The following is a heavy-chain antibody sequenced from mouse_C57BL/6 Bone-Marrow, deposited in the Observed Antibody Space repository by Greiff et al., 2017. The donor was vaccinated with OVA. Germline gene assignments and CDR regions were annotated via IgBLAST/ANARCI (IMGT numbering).Heavy chain of an antibody. V-gene: IGHV1-63*01. J-gene: IGHJ1*03. Sequence: QVHVKQSGAELVRPGTSVKMSCKASGYTFTNYWIGWAKQRPGHGLEWIGDIYPGGGYTNYNEKFKGKATLTADKSSSTAYMQFSSLTSEDSAIYYCARNYYGSSWYFDVWGTGTTVTVSS. CDR3: ARNYYGSSWYFDV. D-gene: IGHD1-1*01. CDR2: IYPGGGYT. CDR1: GYTFTNYW.